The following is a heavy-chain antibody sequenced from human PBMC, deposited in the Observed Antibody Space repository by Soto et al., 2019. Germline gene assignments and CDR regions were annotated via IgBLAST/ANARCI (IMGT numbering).Heavy chain of an antibody. CDR3: ARHYGYAVFDS. J-gene: IGHJ4*02. D-gene: IGHD5-18*01. V-gene: IGHV4-39*01. Sequence: PSETLSLTCTVSGGSISSSSYYWGWIRQPPGKGLEWIGSIYYSVNTYYNPSLKSRVTISVDTSKNQFSLKLSSVTAADTAVYYCARHYGYAVFDSWGQGTLVTVSS. CDR1: GGSISSSSYY. CDR2: IYYSVNT.